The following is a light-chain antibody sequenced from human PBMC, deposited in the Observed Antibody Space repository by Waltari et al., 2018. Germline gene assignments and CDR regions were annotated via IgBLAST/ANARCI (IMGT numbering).Light chain of an antibody. CDR2: DNS. CDR1: NIGSKS. J-gene: IGLJ1*01. Sequence: SSVLTQPPSVSVAPGQTARITCGGNNIGSKSVHWYQQKPGQAPFLVVEDNSDRRSGSTGRFTGPKSGNTGTLTTSRVEAGDEADYYGQVWDITSDHFVFGTGTKVTVL. CDR3: QVWDITSDHFV. V-gene: IGLV3-21*02.